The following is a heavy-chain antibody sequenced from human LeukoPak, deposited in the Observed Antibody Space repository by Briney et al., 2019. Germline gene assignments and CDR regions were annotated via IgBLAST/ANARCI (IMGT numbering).Heavy chain of an antibody. D-gene: IGHD2-21*02. CDR1: GGSISSSSYY. Sequence: SETLSLTCTVSGGSISSSSYYWGWIRQPPGKGLEWIGSIYYSGSTYYNPSLKSRVTISVDTSKNQFSLKLSSVTAADTAVYYCARVWGDHSWFDPWGQGTLVTVSS. J-gene: IGHJ5*02. CDR2: IYYSGST. V-gene: IGHV4-39*01. CDR3: ARVWGDHSWFDP.